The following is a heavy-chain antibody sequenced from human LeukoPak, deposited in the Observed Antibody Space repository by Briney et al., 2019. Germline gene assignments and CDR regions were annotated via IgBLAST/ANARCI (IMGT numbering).Heavy chain of an antibody. J-gene: IGHJ4*02. Sequence: SETLSLTCTVSGGSISSYYWGWIRQPPGKGLEWIGSIYYTGSTYYNPSLKSRVTISVDTSKNQFSLKLGSVTAADTAVYYCATAYCGGDCSSSYYFDYWGQGTLVTASS. CDR3: ATAYCGGDCSSSYYFDY. V-gene: IGHV4-39*07. CDR1: GGSISSYY. CDR2: IYYTGST. D-gene: IGHD2-21*02.